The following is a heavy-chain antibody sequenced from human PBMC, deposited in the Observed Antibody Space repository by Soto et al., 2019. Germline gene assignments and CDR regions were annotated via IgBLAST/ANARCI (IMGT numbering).Heavy chain of an antibody. V-gene: IGHV1-18*01. Sequence: QVQLVQSGAEVKKPGASVKVSCKASGYTFNFYGITWVRQAPGQGLEWMGWISGFNGNTNYAADLQCIVTMTKDTSTSTAYMELRGLRSDDTAVYYCARIGVSSGHESPDFDSWGQGTLVTVSS. D-gene: IGHD3-16*01. CDR2: ISGFNGNT. J-gene: IGHJ4*02. CDR1: GYTFNFYG. CDR3: ARIGVSSGHESPDFDS.